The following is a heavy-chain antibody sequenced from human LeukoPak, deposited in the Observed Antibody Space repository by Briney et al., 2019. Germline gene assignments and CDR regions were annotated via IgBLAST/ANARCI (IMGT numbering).Heavy chain of an antibody. V-gene: IGHV3-21*01. CDR2: ISSSSSYI. CDR1: GFTFSSYS. D-gene: IGHD6-13*01. CDR3: ARGIAAAGTWFDP. J-gene: IGHJ5*02. Sequence: GGSLRLFCAASGFTFSSYSMNWVRQAPGKGLEWVSSISSSSSYIYYADSVKGRFTISRDNAKNSLYLQMNSLRAEDTAVYYCARGIAAAGTWFDPWGQGSLVTVFS.